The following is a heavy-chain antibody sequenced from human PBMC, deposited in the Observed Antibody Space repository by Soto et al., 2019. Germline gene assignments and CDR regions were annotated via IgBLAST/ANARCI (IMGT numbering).Heavy chain of an antibody. D-gene: IGHD4-4*01. V-gene: IGHV1-3*01. J-gene: IGHJ4*02. CDR3: ARGGMALVTTIMLY. CDR2: INAATGNT. Sequence: QVQLVQSGAEVKKPGSAVKVSCKASGYSFTSYAIHWVRQAPGQRLEWLGWINAATGNTKYSQNLQGRDTITRDTSARTAYMGLSRVRSEDTAVYYCARGGMALVTTIMLYGGQGTLVTVSS. CDR1: GYSFTSYA.